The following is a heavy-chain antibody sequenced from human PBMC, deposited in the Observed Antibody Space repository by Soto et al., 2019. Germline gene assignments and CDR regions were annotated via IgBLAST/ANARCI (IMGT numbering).Heavy chain of an antibody. D-gene: IGHD3-10*01. J-gene: IGHJ6*02. V-gene: IGHV3-23*01. Sequence: EVQLLESGGGLVQPGGSLRLSCAASGFMFGSYAMSWVRQAPGKGLEWVSGISGSGTDTYYADAVKGRVTISRDNAKNTLYLQMNGLRAEDTAIYYCAKDLLSSYYYGMHAWGQGTTVTVSS. CDR1: GFMFGSYA. CDR3: AKDLLSSYYYGMHA. CDR2: ISGSGTDT.